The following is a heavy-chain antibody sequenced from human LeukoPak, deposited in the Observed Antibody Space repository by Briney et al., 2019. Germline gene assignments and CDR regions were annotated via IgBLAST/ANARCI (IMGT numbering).Heavy chain of an antibody. CDR2: IKKDGSEK. D-gene: IGHD5-18*01. J-gene: IGHJ4*02. V-gene: IGHV3-7*01. CDR3: ARHLSGVTGYTYGRGIDY. CDR1: GFTFSRSW. Sequence: GGSLRLSCAASGFTFSRSWMHWVRQAPGKGLEWVANIKKDGSEKYYVDSVKGRFTISRDNAKTSLYLQMNSLRAEDTAVYYCARHLSGVTGYTYGRGIDYWGQGTLVTVSS.